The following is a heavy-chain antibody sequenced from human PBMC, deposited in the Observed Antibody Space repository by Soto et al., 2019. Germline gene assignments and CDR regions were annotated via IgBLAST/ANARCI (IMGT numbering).Heavy chain of an antibody. CDR3: AKGLNYYYYYYMDV. J-gene: IGHJ6*03. CDR2: ISGSGGST. Sequence: GGSLRHSCAASGLTFSSYAMSWVRQATGKGLEWVSAISGSGGSTYYADSVKGRFTISRDNSKNTLYLQMNSLRAEDTAVYYCAKGLNYYYYYYMDVWGKGTTLTVSS. V-gene: IGHV3-23*01. CDR1: GLTFSSYA.